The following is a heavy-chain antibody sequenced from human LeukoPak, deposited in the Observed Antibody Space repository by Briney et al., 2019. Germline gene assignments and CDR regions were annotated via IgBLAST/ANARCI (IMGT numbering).Heavy chain of an antibody. D-gene: IGHD6-13*01. V-gene: IGHV3-43*01. CDR1: GFTFDDYT. J-gene: IGHJ6*03. Sequence: PGRSLRLSCAASGFTFDDYTMHWVRQAPGKGLEWVSLISWDGGSTYYADSVKGRFTISRDNSKNSLYLQMNSLRTEDTALYYCAKDLRASSSYPPYYMDVWGKGTTVTVSS. CDR3: AKDLRASSSYPPYYMDV. CDR2: ISWDGGST.